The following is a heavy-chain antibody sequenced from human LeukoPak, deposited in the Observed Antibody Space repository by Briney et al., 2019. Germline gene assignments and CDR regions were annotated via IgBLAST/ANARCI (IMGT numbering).Heavy chain of an antibody. CDR1: GFTFSSYG. J-gene: IGHJ5*02. CDR3: AKGGSSSWNWFDP. CDR2: ISYDGSKK. Sequence: GRSLRLSCAASGFTFSSYGIHWVRQAPGKGLERVALISYDGSKKYYADSVKGRFTISRDESKKMVFLQMNSLRAEDTALYHCAKGGSSSWNWFDPWGQGTLVTVSS. V-gene: IGHV3-30*18. D-gene: IGHD6-13*01.